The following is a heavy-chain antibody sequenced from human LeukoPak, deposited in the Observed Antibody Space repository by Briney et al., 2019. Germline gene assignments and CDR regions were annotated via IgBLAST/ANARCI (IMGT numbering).Heavy chain of an antibody. Sequence: GGSLRLSCAASGFTVSGNYMSWVRQAPGKGLEWVSVIYSSGSTFYADSVKGRFTISRDNSKNTLYLQMNSLRAEDTAVYYCARAPRGLGSYYFDYWGQGTLVTVSS. D-gene: IGHD3-10*01. V-gene: IGHV3-66*02. CDR1: GFTVSGNY. CDR2: IYSSGST. J-gene: IGHJ4*02. CDR3: ARAPRGLGSYYFDY.